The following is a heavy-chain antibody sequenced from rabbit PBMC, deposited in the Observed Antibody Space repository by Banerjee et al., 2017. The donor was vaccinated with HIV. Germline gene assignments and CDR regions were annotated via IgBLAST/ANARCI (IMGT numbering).Heavy chain of an antibody. CDR3: GYDYNNYDDAADL. V-gene: IGHV1S40*01. D-gene: IGHD6-1*01. J-gene: IGHJ4*01. Sequence: QSLEESGGDLVKPGASLPLTCTASGFSFSSSYMCWGRHAPGKGLEWIACIYAGSSGSTYYANWAKGRFTISKTSSTTVTLQMTSLTAADTATYFCGYDYNNYDDAADLWGPGTLVTVS. CDR1: GFSFSSSY. CDR2: IYAGSSGST.